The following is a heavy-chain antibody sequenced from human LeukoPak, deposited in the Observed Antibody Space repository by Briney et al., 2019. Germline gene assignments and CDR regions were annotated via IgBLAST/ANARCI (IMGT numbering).Heavy chain of an antibody. CDR1: GGSISSGSYY. D-gene: IGHD5-24*01. CDR3: ARAYRERWLQLGFDS. V-gene: IGHV4-61*02. Sequence: SETLSLTCTVSGGSISSGSYYWSWIRQPAGKGLEWIGRIYTSGSTNYNPSLKSRVTISVDTSKNQFSLKLSSVTAADTAVYYCARAYRERWLQLGFDSWGQGTLVTVSS. J-gene: IGHJ4*02. CDR2: IYTSGST.